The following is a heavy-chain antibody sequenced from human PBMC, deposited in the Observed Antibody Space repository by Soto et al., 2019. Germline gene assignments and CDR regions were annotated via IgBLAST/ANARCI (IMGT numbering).Heavy chain of an antibody. J-gene: IGHJ4*02. CDR2: IFYTGST. D-gene: IGHD2-15*01. CDR1: GGPFSRGGYY. CDR3: AGGYSVNYIGYFDY. V-gene: IGHV4-31*03. Sequence: SETLSLTCTVSGGPFSRGGYYWSWIRQHPGKGLECIGYIFYTGSTYYNPTLKSRVTMSVDTSKRQFSLNLSSLTAADTAVYYCAGGYSVNYIGYFDYWGQGALVSVSS.